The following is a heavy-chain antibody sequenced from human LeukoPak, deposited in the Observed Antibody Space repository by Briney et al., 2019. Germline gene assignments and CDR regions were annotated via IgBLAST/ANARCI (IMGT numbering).Heavy chain of an antibody. CDR3: ARLNKPGWFDP. CDR1: GGSISSYY. Sequence: SETLSLTCTVSGGSISSYYWSWIRQPPGKGLEWIGYIYYSGSTNYNPSLKSRVTISIDTSKNQFSLRLNSVTATDTAVYYCARLNKPGWFDPWGQGTLVTVSS. V-gene: IGHV4-59*08. D-gene: IGHD1-14*01. CDR2: IYYSGST. J-gene: IGHJ5*02.